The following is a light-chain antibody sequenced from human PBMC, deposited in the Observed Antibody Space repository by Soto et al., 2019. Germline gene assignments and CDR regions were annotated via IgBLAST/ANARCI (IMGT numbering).Light chain of an antibody. CDR2: AAS. CDR1: QGISNY. CDR3: QEYNGAPQP. J-gene: IGKJ5*01. Sequence: DIQMTQSPFSLSASVGDRVTITCPARQGISNYLSWYQQIAGKVPELLIYAASTLQSGVPSRFSGSGSGTDFTLTISSRQPEDVATYYCQEYNGAPQPFGQGTRLEIK. V-gene: IGKV1-27*01.